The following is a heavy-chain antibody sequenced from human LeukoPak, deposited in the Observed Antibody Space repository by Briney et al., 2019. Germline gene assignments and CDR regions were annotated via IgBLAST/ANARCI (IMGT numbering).Heavy chain of an antibody. CDR3: AGASGYSYGSDAFDI. J-gene: IGHJ3*02. CDR2: IKQDGSEK. D-gene: IGHD5-18*01. V-gene: IGHV3-7*01. Sequence: GGSLRLSCAASGFTFSSYWMSWVRQAPGKGLEWVANIKQDGSEKYYVDSVKGRFTISRDNAKNSLYLQMNSLRAEDTAVYYCAGASGYSYGSDAFDIWGQGTMVTVSS. CDR1: GFTFSSYW.